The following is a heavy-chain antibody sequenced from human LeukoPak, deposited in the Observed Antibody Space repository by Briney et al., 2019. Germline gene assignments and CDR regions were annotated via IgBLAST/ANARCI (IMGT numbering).Heavy chain of an antibody. CDR3: ARSSSYSYGYPFDY. D-gene: IGHD5-18*01. CDR1: GYTFTGYY. Sequence: GASVKVSCKASGYTFTGYYMHWVRQAPGQGLEWMGWINPNSGGTNYAQKFQGRVTMTRDTSISTAYMELSRLRSDDTAVYYCARSSSYSYGYPFDYWGQGTLVTVSS. CDR2: INPNSGGT. V-gene: IGHV1-2*02. J-gene: IGHJ4*02.